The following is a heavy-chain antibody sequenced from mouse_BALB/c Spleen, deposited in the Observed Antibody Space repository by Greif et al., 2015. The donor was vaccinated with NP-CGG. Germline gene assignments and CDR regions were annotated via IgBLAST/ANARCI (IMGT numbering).Heavy chain of an antibody. J-gene: IGHJ3*01. CDR2: INPDSSTI. CDR3: ARRGYYYGSSYWFAY. Sequence: EVQGVESGGGLVQPGGSLKLSCAASGFDFSRYWMSWVRQAPGKGLEWIGEINPDSSTINYTPSLKDKFIISRDNAKNTLYLQMSKVRSEDTALYYCARRGYYYGSSYWFAYWGQGTLVTVSA. D-gene: IGHD1-1*01. CDR1: GFDFSRYW. V-gene: IGHV4-1*02.